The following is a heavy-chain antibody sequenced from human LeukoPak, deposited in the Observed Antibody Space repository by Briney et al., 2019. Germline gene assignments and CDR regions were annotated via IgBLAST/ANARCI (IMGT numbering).Heavy chain of an antibody. CDR3: ATTLRFLEWLEPYYFDY. D-gene: IGHD3-3*01. Sequence: ASVKVSCKASGGTFSSYAISWVRQAPGQGLEWMGRIIPIFGTANYAQKLQGRVTITTDESTSTAYMELSSLRSEDTAVYYCATTLRFLEWLEPYYFDYWGQGTLVTVSS. CDR2: IIPIFGTA. CDR1: GGTFSSYA. V-gene: IGHV1-69*05. J-gene: IGHJ4*02.